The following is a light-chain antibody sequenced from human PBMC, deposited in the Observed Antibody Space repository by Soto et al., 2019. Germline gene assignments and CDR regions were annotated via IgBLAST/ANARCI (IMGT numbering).Light chain of an antibody. Sequence: EMVMTQSPATLSVSPGERATLSCRASQSVNTNLAWYQQKPGQAPRLLISDASTRATGIPARFSGSGSGTEFTLTISSLQSEDFAVYYCQQYNNWPQLTFGGGTKVDIK. CDR3: QQYNNWPQLT. V-gene: IGKV3-15*01. J-gene: IGKJ4*01. CDR1: QSVNTN. CDR2: DAS.